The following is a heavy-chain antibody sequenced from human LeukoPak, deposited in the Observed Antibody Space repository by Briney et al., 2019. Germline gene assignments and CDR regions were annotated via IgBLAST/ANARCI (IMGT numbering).Heavy chain of an antibody. V-gene: IGHV1-2*02. CDR3: ARDRYPYYYDSSGYYAATDY. Sequence: GASVTVSCKASGYTFTGYYMHWVRQAPGQGLEWMGWINPNSGGTNYAQKFQGRVTMTRDTSISTAYMELSRLRSDDTAVYYCARDRYPYYYDSSGYYAATDYWGQGTLVTVSS. J-gene: IGHJ4*02. CDR1: GYTFTGYY. D-gene: IGHD3-22*01. CDR2: INPNSGGT.